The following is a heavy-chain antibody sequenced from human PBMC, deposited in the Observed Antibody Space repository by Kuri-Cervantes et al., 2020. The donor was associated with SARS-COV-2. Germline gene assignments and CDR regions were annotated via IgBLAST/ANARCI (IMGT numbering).Heavy chain of an antibody. CDR3: ARGHLSGSYRGYYYCGMDV. V-gene: IGHV3-48*03. CDR1: GFTFSSYE. Sequence: GGSLRLSCAASGFTFSSYEMNWVRQAPGKGLEWVSYISSSGSTIYYADSVKGRFTISRDNAKNSLYLQMNSLRAEDTAVYYCARGHLSGSYRGYYYCGMDVWGQGTTVTVSS. J-gene: IGHJ6*02. D-gene: IGHD1-26*01. CDR2: ISSSGSTI.